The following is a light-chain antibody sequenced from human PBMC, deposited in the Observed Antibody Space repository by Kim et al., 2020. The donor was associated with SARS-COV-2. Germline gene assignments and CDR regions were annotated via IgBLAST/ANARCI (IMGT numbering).Light chain of an antibody. CDR2: ANN. CDR3: QSYDSTNVV. J-gene: IGLJ3*02. V-gene: IGLV6-57*03. Sequence: GKAVTICRTRSSGTIARNYVQWYQKRPGSAPTPVIHANNQRPSGVPDRFSGSIDSSSNSASLTLSGLRTEDEADYYCQSYDSTNVVFGGGTKLTVL. CDR1: SGTIARNY.